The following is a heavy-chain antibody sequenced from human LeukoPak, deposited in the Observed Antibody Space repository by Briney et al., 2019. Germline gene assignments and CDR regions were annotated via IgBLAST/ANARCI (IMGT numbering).Heavy chain of an antibody. Sequence: GGSLRLSCAASGFTFSSYAMSWVRQAPGKGLEWVSAISGSGGSTYYADSVKGRFTISRDNSKNTLYLQMNSLRAEDTAVYFCAKDATPRNSIWDHFDSWGQGTLVTVS. V-gene: IGHV3-23*01. D-gene: IGHD1-7*01. CDR1: GFTFSSYA. CDR2: ISGSGGST. CDR3: AKDATPRNSIWDHFDS. J-gene: IGHJ4*02.